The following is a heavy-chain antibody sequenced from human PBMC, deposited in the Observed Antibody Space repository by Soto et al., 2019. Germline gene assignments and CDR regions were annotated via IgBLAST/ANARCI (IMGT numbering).Heavy chain of an antibody. J-gene: IGHJ4*02. CDR1: GFTFSSYA. D-gene: IGHD6-13*01. V-gene: IGHV3-23*01. CDR3: ATHSSIAAAGPDY. CDR2: ISGSGGST. Sequence: EVQLLESGGGLVQPGGSLRLSCAASGFTFSSYAMSWVRQAPGKGLEWVSAISGSGGSTYYADSVKRRFTISRDNSKNPLYLQMNSLRAEDTAVYYCATHSSIAAAGPDYWGQGTLVTVSS.